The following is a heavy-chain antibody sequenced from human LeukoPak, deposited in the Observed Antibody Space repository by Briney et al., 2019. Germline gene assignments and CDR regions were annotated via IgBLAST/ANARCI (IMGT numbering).Heavy chain of an antibody. D-gene: IGHD3-10*01. CDR2: INPDGGVK. V-gene: IGHV3-7*01. CDR3: ARDRGYNSFDY. CDR1: GVTFSSLW. Sequence: GGSLRLSCAASGVTFSSLWMTWVRQAPGEGLEWVANINPDGGVKNYVDSMRGRFTISRDNAKNSLYLQMNSLRAEDTAVYYCARDRGYNSFDYWGQGTLATVSS. J-gene: IGHJ4*02.